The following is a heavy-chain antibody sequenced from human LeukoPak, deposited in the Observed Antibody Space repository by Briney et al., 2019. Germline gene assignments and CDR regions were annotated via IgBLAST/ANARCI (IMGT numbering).Heavy chain of an antibody. CDR3: ATYRQVLLPFES. CDR1: GFTFSTFA. CDR2: IFPSGCEI. V-gene: IGHV3-23*01. J-gene: IGHJ4*02. D-gene: IGHD2-8*02. Sequence: PGGSLRLSCAASGFTFSTFAMIWVRQPPGKGREWVSSIFPSGCEIHYAHSVRGRFTISRDNSKSTLSLQMNRLRAEDTAIYYCATYRQVLLPFESWGQGTLVTVSS.